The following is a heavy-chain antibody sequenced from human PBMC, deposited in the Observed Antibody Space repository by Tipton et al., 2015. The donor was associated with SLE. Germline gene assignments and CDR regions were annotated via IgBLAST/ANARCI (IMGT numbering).Heavy chain of an antibody. Sequence: TLSLTCTVSGGSISSSSYYWGWIRQPPGKGLEWIGSIYYSGSTYYNPSLKSRVTISVDTSKNQFSLKLSSVTAADTAVYYCASMVYSSSGYWGQGTLVTVSS. CDR3: ASMVYSSSGY. D-gene: IGHD6-6*01. J-gene: IGHJ4*02. V-gene: IGHV4-39*01. CDR1: GGSISSSSYY. CDR2: IYYSGST.